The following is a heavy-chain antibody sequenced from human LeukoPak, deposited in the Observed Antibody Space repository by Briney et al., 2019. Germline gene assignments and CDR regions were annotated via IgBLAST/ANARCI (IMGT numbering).Heavy chain of an antibody. CDR1: GGSFSGYY. CDR2: INHSGST. Sequence: PSETLSLTCAVYGGSFSGYYWSWIRQPPGKGLEWIGEINHSGSTNYNPSLKSRVTISVDTSKNQFSLKLSSVTAADTAVYYCARHLMNYDFWSGYYNHDAFDIWGQGTMVTVSS. D-gene: IGHD3-3*01. V-gene: IGHV4-34*01. CDR3: ARHLMNYDFWSGYYNHDAFDI. J-gene: IGHJ3*02.